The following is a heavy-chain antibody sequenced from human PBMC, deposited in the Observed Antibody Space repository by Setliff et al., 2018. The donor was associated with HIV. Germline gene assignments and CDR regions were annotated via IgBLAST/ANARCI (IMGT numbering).Heavy chain of an antibody. CDR3: ARGKSGSYDAYDM. D-gene: IGHD5-12*01. CDR1: GYSISNGYY. CDR2: MFHSGNT. Sequence: SETLSLTCAVSGYSISNGYYWGWLRQSPGKGLEWIGSMFHSGNTYYNPSLESRASMSVDTSTNQVSLQLSSVTAADTAVYYCARGKSGSYDAYDMWGQGTMVTVSS. V-gene: IGHV4-38-2*01. J-gene: IGHJ3*02.